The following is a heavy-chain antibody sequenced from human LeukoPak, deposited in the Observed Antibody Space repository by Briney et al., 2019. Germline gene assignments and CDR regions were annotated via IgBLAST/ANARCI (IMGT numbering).Heavy chain of an antibody. Sequence: GGSLRLSCAASGFTFSNSWMSWVRQAPGKGLEWVGRIKSKTDGGTTDYAAPVKGRFTISRDDSRNTLYLQMNSLKTEDTAVYYCTTDHGEPVVDYWGQGTLVTVSS. CDR2: IKSKTDGGTT. V-gene: IGHV3-15*01. D-gene: IGHD2-2*01. CDR1: GFTFSNSW. CDR3: TTDHGEPVVDY. J-gene: IGHJ4*02.